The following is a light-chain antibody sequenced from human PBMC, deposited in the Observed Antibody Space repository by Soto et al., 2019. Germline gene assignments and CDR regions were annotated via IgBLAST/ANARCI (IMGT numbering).Light chain of an antibody. J-gene: IGKJ1*01. V-gene: IGKV1-5*03. CDR2: QAS. CDR3: QQYSSHST. Sequence: DIQMTQSPSTLSASLGDRFTVTCRASQSTSSYLAWYQQKPGKAPKLLIYQASSLENGVPSRFSGSGSGTEFSLTISSLQPDDFATYYCQQYSSHSTFGQGTKVDIK. CDR1: QSTSSY.